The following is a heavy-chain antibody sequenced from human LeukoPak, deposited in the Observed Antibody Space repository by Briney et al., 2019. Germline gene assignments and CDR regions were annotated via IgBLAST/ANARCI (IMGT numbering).Heavy chain of an antibody. Sequence: GGSLRLSCAASGFTFSSYSMNWVRQAPGTGLEWVSYISSSSTRIYYADSVKGRFTISRDNDKNSLSLQMSSLRAEDTAVYYCARDAGTFNYWGQGTLVKVSS. CDR2: ISSSSTRI. D-gene: IGHD1-26*01. CDR1: GFTFSSYS. CDR3: ARDAGTFNY. J-gene: IGHJ4*02. V-gene: IGHV3-48*01.